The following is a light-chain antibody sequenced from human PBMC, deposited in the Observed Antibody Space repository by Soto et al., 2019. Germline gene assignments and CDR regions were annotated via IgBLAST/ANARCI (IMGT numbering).Light chain of an antibody. CDR2: GAS. Sequence: EIVLTQSPGTLSLSPGDRATLSCRASQTFSNNYLAWCQQKPGQAPRVIMYGASRRATGIPDRFSGGGSGTDFTLTISRLEPEDVAVYFFQQYAGPPTTVGQGTRLEIK. CDR1: QTFSNNY. V-gene: IGKV3-20*01. J-gene: IGKJ5*01. CDR3: QQYAGPPTT.